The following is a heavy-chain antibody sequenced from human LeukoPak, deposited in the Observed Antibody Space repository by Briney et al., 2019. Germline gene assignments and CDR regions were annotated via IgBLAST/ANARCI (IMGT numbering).Heavy chain of an antibody. J-gene: IGHJ4*02. D-gene: IGHD1-14*01. CDR2: IKRQTEGWAK. Sequence: NPGGSLRLSCAGSGFSFSDAWLNWVRQTPEKGLEWVARIKRQTEGWAKDYAAPVKGRFTISGDDSKSTVYLQMNSLEIEDTAVYYCSRNADHDWWGQGTLVTVSS. V-gene: IGHV3-15*01. CDR1: GFSFSDAW. CDR3: SRNADHDW.